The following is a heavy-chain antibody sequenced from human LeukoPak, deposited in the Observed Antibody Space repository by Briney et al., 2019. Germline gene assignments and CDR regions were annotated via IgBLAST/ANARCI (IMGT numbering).Heavy chain of an antibody. Sequence: ASVKVSCKASGYTFTGYYMHWVRHAPGQGLEWMGWINPNSGGTNYAQKFQGRVIMTRDKSISTAYMELSRLRSDDTAVYYCARGRGGRDYYGSGSYYTWGQGTLVTVSS. CDR2: INPNSGGT. J-gene: IGHJ4*02. CDR3: ARGRGGRDYYGSGSYYT. D-gene: IGHD3-10*01. CDR1: GYTFTGYY. V-gene: IGHV1-2*02.